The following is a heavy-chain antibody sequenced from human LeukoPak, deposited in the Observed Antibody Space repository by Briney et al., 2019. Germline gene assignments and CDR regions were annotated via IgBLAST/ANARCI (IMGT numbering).Heavy chain of an antibody. Sequence: SGGSLRLSCAASGFTFSSYAMSWVRQAPGKGLEWVSAISGSGGSTYYADSVKGRFTISRDNSKNTLYLQMNSLRAEDTAVYYCARAFKLWSSPNYYYGMDVWGQGTTVTVSS. V-gene: IGHV3-23*01. D-gene: IGHD3-10*01. CDR1: GFTFSSYA. CDR3: ARAFKLWSSPNYYYGMDV. J-gene: IGHJ6*02. CDR2: ISGSGGST.